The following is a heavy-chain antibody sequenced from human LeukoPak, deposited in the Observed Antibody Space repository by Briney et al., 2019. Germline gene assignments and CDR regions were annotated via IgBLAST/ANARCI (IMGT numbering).Heavy chain of an antibody. J-gene: IGHJ6*02. CDR3: ARDYAGYSSSPYGMDV. CDR1: GFTFSSYE. D-gene: IGHD6-13*01. V-gene: IGHV3-48*03. CDR2: ISSSGSTI. Sequence: GGSLRLSCAASGFTFSSYEMNWVRQAPGKGLEWVSYISSSGSTIYYADSVKGRFTIYRDNAKNSQYLQMNSLRAEDTAVYYCARDYAGYSSSPYGMDVWGQGTTVTVSS.